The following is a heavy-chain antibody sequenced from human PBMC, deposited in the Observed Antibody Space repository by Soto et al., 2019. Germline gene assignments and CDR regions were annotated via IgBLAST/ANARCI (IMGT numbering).Heavy chain of an antibody. Sequence: GASVNVSCKASGGAFSSYAISWVRQAPGQGLEWMGGIIPIFGTANYAQKFQGRVTITADESTSTAYMELSSLRSEDTAVYYCASGSPERGDYGDYGSYYYGMDVWGQGTTVTVSS. V-gene: IGHV1-69*13. J-gene: IGHJ6*02. CDR3: ASGSPERGDYGDYGSYYYGMDV. CDR2: IIPIFGTA. CDR1: GGAFSSYA. D-gene: IGHD4-17*01.